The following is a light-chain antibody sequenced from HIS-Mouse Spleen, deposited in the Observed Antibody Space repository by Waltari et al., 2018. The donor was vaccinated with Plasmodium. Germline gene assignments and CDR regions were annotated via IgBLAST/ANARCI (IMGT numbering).Light chain of an antibody. Sequence: DIVMTQSPLSLPVTPGEQASISCRSRQSLLHINGYNYLDWYLQKPGQSPQLLIYLVSNRASGVPDRFSGSGSGTDFTLKISRVEAEDVGVYYCMQALQTPRYTFGQGTKLEIK. CDR1: QSLLHINGYNY. V-gene: IGKV2-28*01. CDR3: MQALQTPRYT. J-gene: IGKJ2*01. CDR2: LVS.